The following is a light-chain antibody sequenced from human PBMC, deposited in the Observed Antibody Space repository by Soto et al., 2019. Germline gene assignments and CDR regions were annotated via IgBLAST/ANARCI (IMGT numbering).Light chain of an antibody. V-gene: IGKV1-5*03. CDR1: QSISSY. J-gene: IGKJ4*01. CDR2: KAS. CDR3: QQYNSYPVT. Sequence: DIQVTQSPSSLSASLGDRVTITWRASQSISSYLNWYQQKPGKAPKLLIYKASSLESGVPSRFSGSGSGTEFTLTISSLQPDDFATYYCQQYNSYPVTFGGGTKLDI.